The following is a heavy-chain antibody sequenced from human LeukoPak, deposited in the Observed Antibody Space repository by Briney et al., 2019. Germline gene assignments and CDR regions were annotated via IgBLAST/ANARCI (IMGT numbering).Heavy chain of an antibody. D-gene: IGHD3-22*01. CDR3: ARESQEGYYYDNSGMDV. CDR2: INSNSGGT. Sequence: ASVKVSCKASGYTFTGYYMHWVRQAPGQGLEWMGWINSNSGGTNYAQKFQGRVTMTRDKSISTAYMELSRLRSDDTAVYYCARESQEGYYYDNSGMDVWGKGTTVTVSS. V-gene: IGHV1-2*02. J-gene: IGHJ6*04. CDR1: GYTFTGYY.